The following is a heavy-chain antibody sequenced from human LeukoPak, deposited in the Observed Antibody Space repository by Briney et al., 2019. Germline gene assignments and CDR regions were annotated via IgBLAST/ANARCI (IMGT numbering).Heavy chain of an antibody. J-gene: IGHJ4*02. CDR2: ISSSSSYI. Sequence: TTGGSLILSCAASGFTFSSYSMNWVRQAPGKGLEWVSSISSSSSYIYYADSVKGRFTISRDNAKNSLYLQMNSLRAEDTAVYYCARDLNKGYSYGLYWGQGTLVTVSS. D-gene: IGHD5-18*01. CDR1: GFTFSSYS. CDR3: ARDLNKGYSYGLY. V-gene: IGHV3-21*01.